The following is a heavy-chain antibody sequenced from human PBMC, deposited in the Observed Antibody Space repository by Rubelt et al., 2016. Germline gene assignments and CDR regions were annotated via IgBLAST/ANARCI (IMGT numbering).Heavy chain of an antibody. Sequence: LEEGGGLVQPGGSLRLSRAASGFTFSSYAMSWVRQAPGKGLEWLSSISGSGTRTYYADHVKGRFTISRDNSQDTLYLQLDTLTADDTAVYYCAKGGAFGVIVHADFWGQGALVSVSS. CDR2: ISGSGTRT. CDR1: GFTFSSYA. J-gene: IGHJ4*02. CDR3: AKGGAFGVIVHADF. D-gene: IGHD3-3*01. V-gene: IGHV3-23*01.